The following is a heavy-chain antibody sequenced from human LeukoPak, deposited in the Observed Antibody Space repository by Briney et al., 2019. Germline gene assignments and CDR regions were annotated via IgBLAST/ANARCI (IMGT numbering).Heavy chain of an antibody. CDR2: VYSSGST. CDR3: ARDPSAAGGFFDF. Sequence: SGTLSLTCSVSGGSIRSYYWSWIRQSPGKGLEWLGCVYSSGSTKYNPSLKSRVTISVDTSKNQFALKLSSVTAADTAVYYCARDPSAAGGFFDFWGQGTLVTVSS. CDR1: GGSIRSYY. J-gene: IGHJ4*02. D-gene: IGHD6-13*01. V-gene: IGHV4-59*01.